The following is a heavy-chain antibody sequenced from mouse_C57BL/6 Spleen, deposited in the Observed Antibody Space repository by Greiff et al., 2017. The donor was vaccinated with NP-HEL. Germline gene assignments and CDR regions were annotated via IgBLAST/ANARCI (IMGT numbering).Heavy chain of an antibody. V-gene: IGHV10-1*01. CDR3: VGERTWYGSSYGYFDV. J-gene: IGHJ1*03. D-gene: IGHD1-1*01. Sequence: EVMLVESGGGLVQPKGSLKLSCAASGFSFNTYAMNWVRQAPGKGLEWVARIRSKSNNSATYYADSVKDRFTISRDDSESMLYLQMNNLKTEDTAMYYCVGERTWYGSSYGYFDVWGTGTTVTVSS. CDR1: GFSFNTYA. CDR2: IRSKSNNSAT.